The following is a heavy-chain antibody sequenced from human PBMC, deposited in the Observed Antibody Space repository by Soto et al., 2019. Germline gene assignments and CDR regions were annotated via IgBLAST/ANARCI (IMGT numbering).Heavy chain of an antibody. Sequence: ETLSLTCTVSGGSISSYYWSWIRQPPGKRLDWIGYIYYNNRSTNYNPSLKSRVTISVDTSKNQFSLRLSSVTAADTAVYYCARLVFDTSGFPLHFDYWGQGAPVTVSS. CDR1: GGSISSYY. D-gene: IGHD3-22*01. J-gene: IGHJ4*02. CDR2: IYYNNRST. V-gene: IGHV4-59*12. CDR3: ARLVFDTSGFPLHFDY.